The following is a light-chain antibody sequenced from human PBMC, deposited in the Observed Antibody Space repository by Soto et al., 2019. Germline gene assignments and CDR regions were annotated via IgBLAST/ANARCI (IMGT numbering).Light chain of an antibody. CDR2: AAS. V-gene: IGKV1-27*01. CDR3: QKYNSAPRT. J-gene: IGKJ1*01. Sequence: DIQMTQSPSSLSASVGDRVTLTCRASQGISNYLAWYQQKPGQVPKLLIYAASNLQSGVPSWFSGSGSGTDFTLTISSLQTEDVVTYYCQKYNSAPRTFGQGTKVEIK. CDR1: QGISNY.